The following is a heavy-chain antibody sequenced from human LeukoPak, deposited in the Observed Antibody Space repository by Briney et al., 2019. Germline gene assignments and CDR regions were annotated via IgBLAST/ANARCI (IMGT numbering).Heavy chain of an antibody. CDR2: IYSGGST. CDR1: GFTVSSNY. Sequence: GGSLRLSCAASGFTVSSNYMSWSRQAPGKGLEWVSVIYSGGSTYYADSVKGRFTISRDNSKNTLYLHMNSLRAEDTAVYYCASDKARGYYYYYGMDVWGQETTVTVSS. V-gene: IGHV3-66*01. CDR3: ASDKARGYYYYYGMDV. J-gene: IGHJ6*02.